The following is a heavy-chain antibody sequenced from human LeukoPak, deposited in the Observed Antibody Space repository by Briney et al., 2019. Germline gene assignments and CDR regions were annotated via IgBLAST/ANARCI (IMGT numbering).Heavy chain of an antibody. Sequence: ASVKVSCTVSGYTLTELSMHWVRQAPGKGLEWMGGFDPEDGETIYAQKFQGRVTMTEDTSTDTAYMELSSLRSEDTAVYYCATTRLGPDGMDVWGQGTAVTVSS. J-gene: IGHJ6*02. V-gene: IGHV1-24*01. CDR3: ATTRLGPDGMDV. D-gene: IGHD2-2*01. CDR1: GYTLTELS. CDR2: FDPEDGET.